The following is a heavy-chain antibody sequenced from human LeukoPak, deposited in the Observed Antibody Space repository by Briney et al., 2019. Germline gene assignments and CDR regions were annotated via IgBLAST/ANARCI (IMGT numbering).Heavy chain of an antibody. J-gene: IGHJ6*03. CDR3: AKMMGQRLYDYCMDV. CDR1: GYAFSNFA. Sequence: GGSLRLSCAASGYAFSNFAMSWVRQAPGKGLEWVSAMSGSGDGTYYADSVKGRFTISRDNSKNTLYLQMNSLRAEDTAVYYCAKMMGQRLYDYCMDVWGKGTTVTVSS. D-gene: IGHD3-16*01. V-gene: IGHV3-23*01. CDR2: MSGSGDGT.